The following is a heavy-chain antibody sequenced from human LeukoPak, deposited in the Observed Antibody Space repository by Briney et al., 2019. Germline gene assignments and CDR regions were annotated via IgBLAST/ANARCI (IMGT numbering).Heavy chain of an antibody. CDR1: GVTFSSYA. CDR3: ARRRTTVTTALAVNWFDH. D-gene: IGHD4-17*01. V-gene: IGHV1-69*05. CDR2: IIPIFGTA. J-gene: IGHJ5*02. Sequence: SVKVSCKASGVTFSSYAISWVRQAPGQGLEWMGGIIPIFGTANYAQKFQGRVTITTDESTSTAYMELSSLRSEDTAVYYWARRRTTVTTALAVNWFDHWGQGTLVTVSS.